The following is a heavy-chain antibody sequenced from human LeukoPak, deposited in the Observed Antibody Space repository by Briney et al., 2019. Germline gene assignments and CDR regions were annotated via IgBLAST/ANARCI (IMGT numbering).Heavy chain of an antibody. CDR3: ARTQKYYDLWSGMN. D-gene: IGHD3-3*01. V-gene: IGHV3-11*04. Sequence: RGSVRLSCAATGFTFSDYYMSWRRQAPGTGLEWISYISSSGSADYYADSVQGRSTVSRDNAKSSLYLQMNSLRAEDTAVYYCARTQKYYDLWSGMNWGQGTLVTVSS. CDR1: GFTFSDYY. CDR2: ISSSGSAD. J-gene: IGHJ4*02.